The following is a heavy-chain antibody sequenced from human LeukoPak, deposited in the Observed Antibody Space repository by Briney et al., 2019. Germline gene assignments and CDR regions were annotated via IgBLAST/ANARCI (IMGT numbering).Heavy chain of an antibody. Sequence: GGSLRLSCAASGFTFDDYAMHWVRQAPGKGLEWVSGISWNSGSIGYADSVKGRFTISRDNAKNSLYLQMNSLRAEVTALYYCAKDNGRGGNFDYWGQGTLVTVSS. CDR2: ISWNSGSI. D-gene: IGHD3-16*01. J-gene: IGHJ4*02. CDR1: GFTFDDYA. V-gene: IGHV3-9*01. CDR3: AKDNGRGGNFDY.